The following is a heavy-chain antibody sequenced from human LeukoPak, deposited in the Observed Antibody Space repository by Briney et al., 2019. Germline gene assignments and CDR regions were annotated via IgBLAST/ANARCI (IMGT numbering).Heavy chain of an antibody. J-gene: IGHJ1*01. CDR1: GFTFSNYA. D-gene: IGHD4-17*01. CDR3: SRDPNGDYGGAFEFQR. Sequence: AGSLTLSCVVSGFTFSNYAMTWVRQPPGRGLEWVSSIGGSGSTNYADSVRGRFTISRDNSRNTLYMQMNSLRAGDTAVYYCSRDPNGDYGGAFEFQRWGQGTLVTVSS. CDR2: IGGSGST. V-gene: IGHV3-23*01.